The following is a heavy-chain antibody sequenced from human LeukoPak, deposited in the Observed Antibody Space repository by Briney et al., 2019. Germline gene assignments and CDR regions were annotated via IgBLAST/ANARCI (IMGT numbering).Heavy chain of an antibody. J-gene: IGHJ4*02. Sequence: GGCLRLSCAASGITFSNYWMSWVRQAPGTGLEWVANIKKDGSEKYYVDSVKGRFTISRDNAKNSLYLQMNSLRAEDTAVYYCATIYCSGGSCYYFDYWGQGTLVTVSS. CDR2: IKKDGSEK. CDR1: GITFSNYW. D-gene: IGHD2-15*01. V-gene: IGHV3-7*03. CDR3: ATIYCSGGSCYYFDY.